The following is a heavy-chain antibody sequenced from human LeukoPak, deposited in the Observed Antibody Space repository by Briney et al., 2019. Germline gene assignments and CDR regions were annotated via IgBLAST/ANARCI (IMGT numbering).Heavy chain of an antibody. CDR2: VTSGSSTS. CDR1: GFTFSDYY. J-gene: IGHJ3*01. V-gene: IGHV3-11*06. Sequence: PGGSLRLSCAASGFTFSDYYMSWIRQAPGKGLEWVSYVTSGSSTSDYTDSVRGRFTISRDNAKNSLYLQMNSLRDEDTAVYYCARALRAVDAFDAWGQGTMVIVSA. D-gene: IGHD6-19*01. CDR3: ARALRAVDAFDA.